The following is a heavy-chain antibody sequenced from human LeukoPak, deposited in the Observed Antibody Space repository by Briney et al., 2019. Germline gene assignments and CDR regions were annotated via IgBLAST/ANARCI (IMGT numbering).Heavy chain of an antibody. J-gene: IGHJ4*02. V-gene: IGHV1-2*02. Sequence: ASVKVSCKASGYTFTAYYIQWVRQAPGQGLEWMGWINPNSGGTNYAQKFQGRVTMTRDTSISTAYMELSRLRSDDTAVYYCARARRPLEYSSGWYEDYWGQGTLVTVSS. CDR1: GYTFTAYY. CDR2: INPNSGGT. CDR3: ARARRPLEYSSGWYEDY. D-gene: IGHD6-19*01.